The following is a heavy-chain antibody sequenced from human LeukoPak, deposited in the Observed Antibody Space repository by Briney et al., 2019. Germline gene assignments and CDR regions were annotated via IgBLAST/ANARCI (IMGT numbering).Heavy chain of an antibody. V-gene: IGHV3-7*01. CDR1: GFTVSGYW. D-gene: IGHD1-7*01. Sequence: GGSLRLPCAASGFTVSGYWMSWVRQAPGKGLEWVANIKQDGSEKNYVDSVKGRLTTSRDNAENSLYLQMNSLRAEDTAIYYCARGGKGLGTKFDYWGQGTLVTVSS. CDR3: ARGGKGLGTKFDY. J-gene: IGHJ4*02. CDR2: IKQDGSEK.